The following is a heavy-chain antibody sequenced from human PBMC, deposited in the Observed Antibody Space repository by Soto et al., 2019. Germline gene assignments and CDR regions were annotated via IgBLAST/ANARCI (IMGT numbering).Heavy chain of an antibody. CDR3: ARGDIVVVDYYYYYMDV. V-gene: IGHV1-8*01. D-gene: IGHD2-2*01. CDR1: GYTFPSYD. CDR2: MNPDTGST. J-gene: IGHJ6*03. Sequence: ASVKVSCTASGYTFPSYDINWVRQATGQGLEWMGWMNPDTGSTGYAPKFQGRVTMTRNTSISTAYMELSSLRAEDTAVYYCARGDIVVVDYYYYYMDVWGKGTTVTVSS.